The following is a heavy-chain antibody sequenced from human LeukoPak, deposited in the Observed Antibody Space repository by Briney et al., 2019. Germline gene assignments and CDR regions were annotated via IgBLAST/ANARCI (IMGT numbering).Heavy chain of an antibody. CDR3: ARDTYYYGSGTYYFNY. CDR2: INHSGST. D-gene: IGHD3-10*01. V-gene: IGHV4-34*01. J-gene: IGHJ4*02. CDR1: GGSFSGYY. Sequence: SETLSLTCAVYGGSFSGYYWSWIRQPPGKGLEWIGEINHSGSTNYNPSLKSRVTMSVDTSKNQFSLKLSSVTAADTAVYYCARDTYYYGSGTYYFNYWGQGTLVTVSS.